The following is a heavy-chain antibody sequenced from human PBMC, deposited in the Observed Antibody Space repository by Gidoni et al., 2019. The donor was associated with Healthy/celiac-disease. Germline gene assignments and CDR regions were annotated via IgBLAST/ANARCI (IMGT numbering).Heavy chain of an antibody. CDR1: GFTFSSYS. CDR3: ARDRGSYNWNDFAVIDY. J-gene: IGHJ4*02. D-gene: IGHD1-1*01. CDR2: ISSSSSYI. Sequence: EVQLVESGGGLVKPGGSLRLSCAASGFTFSSYSMNWVRQAPGKGLEWVSSISSSSSYIYYADSVKGRFTISRDNAKNSLYLQMNSLRAEDTAVYYCARDRGSYNWNDFAVIDYWGQGTLVTVSS. V-gene: IGHV3-21*01.